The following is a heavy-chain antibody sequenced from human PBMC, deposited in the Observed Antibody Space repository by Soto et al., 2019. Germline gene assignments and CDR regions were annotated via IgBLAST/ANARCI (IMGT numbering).Heavy chain of an antibody. J-gene: IGHJ4*02. D-gene: IGHD1-26*01. CDR3: ARFERWELTLGYFDY. Sequence: PSETLSLTCTASGGSMSSYYWNWIRQPPGKGLESIGYIYASGNTNYNPSFKSRVTISIDTSKNQFSLKLSSVTAADTAVYYCARFERWELTLGYFDYWGQGALVTVSS. CDR1: GGSMSSYY. V-gene: IGHV4-59*01. CDR2: IYASGNT.